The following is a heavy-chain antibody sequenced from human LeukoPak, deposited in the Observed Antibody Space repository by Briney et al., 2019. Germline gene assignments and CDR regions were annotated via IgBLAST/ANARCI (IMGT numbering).Heavy chain of an antibody. CDR2: TTGSSSAM. Sequence: PGGSLRLSCAASGFTFSSSNMHWVRHAPRKGLEWGFYTTGSSSAMYYADSVKGRFTISRDNAKDSLFLQMNSLRAEDTAVYYCASDVVGGTTNYWGQGTLVTVSS. CDR3: ASDVVGGTTNY. D-gene: IGHD1-26*01. CDR1: GFTFSSSN. J-gene: IGHJ4*02. V-gene: IGHV3-48*01.